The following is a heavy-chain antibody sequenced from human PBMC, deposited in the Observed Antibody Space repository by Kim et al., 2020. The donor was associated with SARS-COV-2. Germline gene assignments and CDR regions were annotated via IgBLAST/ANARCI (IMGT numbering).Heavy chain of an antibody. Sequence: SQTLSLTCAISGDSVSSNSAAWNWIRQSPSRGLEWLGRTYYRSKWYNDYAVSVKSRITINPDTSKNQFSLQLNSVTPEDTAVYYCARDYGGSSWYSQNNWFDPWGQGTLVTVSS. CDR3: ARDYGGSSWYSQNNWFDP. CDR1: GDSVSSNSAA. CDR2: TYYRSKWYN. J-gene: IGHJ5*02. V-gene: IGHV6-1*01. D-gene: IGHD6-13*01.